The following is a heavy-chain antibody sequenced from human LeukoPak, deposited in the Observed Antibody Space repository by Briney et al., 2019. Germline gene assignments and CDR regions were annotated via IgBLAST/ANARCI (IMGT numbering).Heavy chain of an antibody. V-gene: IGHV4-59*01. Sequence: SETLSLTCSVSRGSIGNYYWTWIRQPQGKGLEWIGCVSVSGSTNYSPSLKSRVTISVDASKNQFSLRLSSVTAADTAVYYCARWSNWVFDYWGQGTLVTVSS. CDR3: ARWSNWVFDY. J-gene: IGHJ4*02. D-gene: IGHD1-1*01. CDR1: RGSIGNYY. CDR2: VSVSGST.